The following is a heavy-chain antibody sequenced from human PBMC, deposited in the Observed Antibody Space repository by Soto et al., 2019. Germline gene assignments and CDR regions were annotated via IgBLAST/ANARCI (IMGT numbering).Heavy chain of an antibody. J-gene: IGHJ4*02. Sequence: QVQLVASGGGVVQSGRSLRLSCAASGFTFSSYAIHWVRQAPGKGLEWVALISYDGSNKYYADSVKGRFTISRDNSKNPLYLQMNTLRAEDTAVYYCARAEGGYYFDSSGYYSKGVDYWGQGTLVTVSS. CDR2: ISYDGSNK. D-gene: IGHD3-22*01. CDR3: ARAEGGYYFDSSGYYSKGVDY. V-gene: IGHV3-30-3*01. CDR1: GFTFSSYA.